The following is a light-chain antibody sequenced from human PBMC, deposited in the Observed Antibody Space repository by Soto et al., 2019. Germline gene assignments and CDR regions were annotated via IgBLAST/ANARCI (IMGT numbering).Light chain of an antibody. J-gene: IGKJ4*01. CDR3: QQRTNWPPT. Sequence: EIVLTQSPATLSLSPGERVTLSCRASQSVRNDLVWYHQKPGQAPRVLIYSASNRATGIPARFSCSGSGTDFTLTISSLEPEDFAVYYCQQRTNWPPTFGGGTKVEMK. CDR2: SAS. CDR1: QSVRND. V-gene: IGKV3-11*01.